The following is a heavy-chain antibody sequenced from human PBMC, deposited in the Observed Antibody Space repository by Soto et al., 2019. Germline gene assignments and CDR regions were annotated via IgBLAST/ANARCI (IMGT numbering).Heavy chain of an antibody. CDR3: AKDGREYSSSSSLDY. CDR2: ISDHGTYT. J-gene: IGHJ4*02. V-gene: IGHV3-11*06. Sequence: GGSLRLSCTASGFSFSDYYMRWIRQAPGRGLEWVSYISDHGTYTDYSDSVKGRFTISRDKSKNTLYLQMNSLRPEDTAVYYCAKDGREYSSSSSLDYWGRGTLVTVSS. CDR1: GFSFSDYY. D-gene: IGHD6-6*01.